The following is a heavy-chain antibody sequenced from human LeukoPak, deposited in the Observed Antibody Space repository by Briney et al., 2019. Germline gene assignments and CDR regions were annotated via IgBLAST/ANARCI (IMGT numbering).Heavy chain of an antibody. CDR3: ARDSHYGSGSYYTAVFDY. V-gene: IGHV3-11*01. D-gene: IGHD3-10*01. CDR2: ISSSGSTI. CDR1: GFTFSDYY. J-gene: IGHJ4*02. Sequence: GGSLRLSCAASGFTFSDYYMSWIRQAPGKGLEWVSYISSSGSTIYYADSVKGRFTISRDNAKNSLYLQMNSLRAEVTAVYYCARDSHYGSGSYYTAVFDYWGQGTLVTVSS.